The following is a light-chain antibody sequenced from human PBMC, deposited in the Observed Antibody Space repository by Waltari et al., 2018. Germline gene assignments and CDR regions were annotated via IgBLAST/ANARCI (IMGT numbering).Light chain of an antibody. Sequence: QSVLTQSPSTSGTPGQTVTIFCSGSGSNIGARTVNWYQQLPGTAPKLFIYSNNKRPPGVPDRLSCSKSGSSASLAISRLQSEDDADYYCAAWDDTLNGVLFGGGTKLTVL. CDR1: GSNIGART. J-gene: IGLJ2*01. CDR3: AAWDDTLNGVL. CDR2: SNN. V-gene: IGLV1-44*01.